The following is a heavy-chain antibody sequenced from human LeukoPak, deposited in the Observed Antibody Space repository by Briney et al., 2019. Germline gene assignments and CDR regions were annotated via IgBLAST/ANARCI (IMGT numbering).Heavy chain of an antibody. J-gene: IGHJ4*02. CDR2: IYPGDSDT. D-gene: IGHD3-10*01. V-gene: IGHV5-51*01. Sequence: GESLKISCKASGYTFGLYWIGWVRQMPGKGLEWMGIIYPGDSDTRYSPSFQGQVTISADKSISTAYLQWSSLKASDTAMYYCARSPVGEYQMDYWGQGTLVTVSS. CDR3: ARSPVGEYQMDY. CDR1: GYTFGLYW.